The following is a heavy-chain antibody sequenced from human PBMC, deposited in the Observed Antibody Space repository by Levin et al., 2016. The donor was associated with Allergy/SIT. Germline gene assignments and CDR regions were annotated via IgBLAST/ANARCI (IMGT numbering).Heavy chain of an antibody. V-gene: IGHV1-69*04. CDR3: AREKVDYVFYYGMDV. Sequence: SVKVSCKASGGTFSSYAISWVRQAPGQGLEWMGRIIPILGIANYAQKFQGRVTITADKSTSTAYMELSSLRSEDTAVYYCAREKVDYVFYYGMDVWGQGTTVTVSS. CDR1: GGTFSSYA. D-gene: IGHD4-17*01. CDR2: IIPILGIA. J-gene: IGHJ6*02.